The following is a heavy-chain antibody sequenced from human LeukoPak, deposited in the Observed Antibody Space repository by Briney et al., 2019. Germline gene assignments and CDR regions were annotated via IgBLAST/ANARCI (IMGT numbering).Heavy chain of an antibody. Sequence: ASVNVSCKASGYTFTSYGISWVRQAPGQGLEWMGWISAYNGNTNYAQKLQGRVTMTTDTSTSTAYMELRSLRSDDTAVYYCARVSWQQLVYYYYYMDVWGKGTTVTVSS. V-gene: IGHV1-18*01. CDR2: ISAYNGNT. J-gene: IGHJ6*03. CDR1: GYTFTSYG. CDR3: ARVSWQQLVYYYYYMDV. D-gene: IGHD6-13*01.